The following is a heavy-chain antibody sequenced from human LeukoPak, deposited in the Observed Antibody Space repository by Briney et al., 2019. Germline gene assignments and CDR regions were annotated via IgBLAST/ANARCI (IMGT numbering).Heavy chain of an antibody. V-gene: IGHV3-74*01. CDR1: GFTFSSYW. CDR3: ARDSEYGSGSYYTTYHMDV. D-gene: IGHD3-10*01. Sequence: PGGSLRLSCAASGFTFSSYWMHWVRQAPGKGLVWVSRINSDGSSTSYADSVRGRFTISRDNAKNTLYLQMNSLRAEDTAVYYCARDSEYGSGSYYTTYHMDVWGKGTTVTISS. CDR2: INSDGSST. J-gene: IGHJ6*03.